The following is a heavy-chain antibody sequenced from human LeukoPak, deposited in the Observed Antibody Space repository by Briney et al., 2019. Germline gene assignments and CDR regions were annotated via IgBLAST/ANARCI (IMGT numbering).Heavy chain of an antibody. Sequence: SETLSLTSAVSGYSISSGYYWGWIRQPPGKGLEWIGNIYHSGSFYSNPSLKSRVTISVDTSKNQFSLKLSSVTAADTAVYYCARVTTSSAMEDYFDYWGQGTLVTVSS. J-gene: IGHJ4*02. CDR1: GYSISSGYY. V-gene: IGHV4-38-2*01. CDR2: IYHSGSF. D-gene: IGHD2-2*01. CDR3: ARVTTSSAMEDYFDY.